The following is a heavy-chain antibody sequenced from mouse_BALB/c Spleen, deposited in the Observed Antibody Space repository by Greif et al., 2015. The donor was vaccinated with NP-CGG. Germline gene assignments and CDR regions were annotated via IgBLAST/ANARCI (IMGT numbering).Heavy chain of an antibody. CDR3: AGTYFDY. V-gene: IGHV14-3*02. CDR2: IDPANGNT. J-gene: IGHJ2*01. Sequence: EVQWVESGAELVKPGASVKLSCTASGSNIKDTYMHWVKQRPEQGLEWIGRIDPANGNTKYDPKFQGKATITADTSSNTAYLQLSSLTSEDTAVYYCAGTYFDYWGQGTTLTVSS. D-gene: IGHD3-3*01. CDR1: GSNIKDTY.